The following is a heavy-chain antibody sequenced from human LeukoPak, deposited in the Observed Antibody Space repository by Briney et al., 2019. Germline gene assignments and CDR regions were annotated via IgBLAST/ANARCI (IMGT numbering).Heavy chain of an antibody. J-gene: IGHJ3*02. CDR1: GFTFRDYY. Sequence: EGSLRLSCAASGFTFRDYYMTWIRQAPGKGLEWISYITSSSNNVYYADSVKGRFTISRDNAKNSLHLQMSSLRAEDTAVYYCARAYHDAFDIWGQGTMVTVSS. CDR2: ITSSSNNV. CDR3: ARAYHDAFDI. D-gene: IGHD2-2*01. V-gene: IGHV3-11*04.